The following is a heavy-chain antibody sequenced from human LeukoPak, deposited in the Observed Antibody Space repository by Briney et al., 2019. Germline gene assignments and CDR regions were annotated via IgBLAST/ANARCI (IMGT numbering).Heavy chain of an antibody. CDR2: ISGSDAST. CDR1: GFTLSSYA. J-gene: IGHJ4*02. D-gene: IGHD4-23*01. CDR3: AKELATVVGSLDY. Sequence: GGSLRLSCAASGFTLSSYAMSWVRQAPGKGLEWVSVISGSDASTYYADSVKGRFTISRDNSKNTLYLQMNSLRAEDTAVYYCAKELATVVGSLDYWGQGTLVTVSS. V-gene: IGHV3-23*01.